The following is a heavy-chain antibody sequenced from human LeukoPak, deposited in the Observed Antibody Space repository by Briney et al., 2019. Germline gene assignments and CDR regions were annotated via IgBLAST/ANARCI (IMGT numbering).Heavy chain of an antibody. CDR1: GASISSGDCF. CDR3: ATDSYPDY. CDR2: IFYNGNP. Sequence: SETLSLTCTVSGASISSGDCFWSWIRQPPGKGLEWIGYIFYNGNPYYTPSLKSRVSISVDTSKNQFSLRLSSVTAADTAVYYCATDSYPDYWGQGTLVTVSS. J-gene: IGHJ4*02. V-gene: IGHV4-30-4*01.